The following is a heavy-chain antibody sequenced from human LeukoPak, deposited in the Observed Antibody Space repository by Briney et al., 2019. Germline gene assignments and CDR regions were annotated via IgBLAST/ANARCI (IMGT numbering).Heavy chain of an antibody. CDR3: ARDNEGIAAAGPTNYFDY. CDR2: ISYDRSNK. CDR1: GFTFSSYA. Sequence: GGSLRLSCAASGFTFSSYAMHWVRQAPGKGLEWVAVISYDRSNKYYADSVKGRFTISRDNSKNTLYLQMNSLRAEDTAVYYCARDNEGIAAAGPTNYFDYWGQGTLVTVSS. D-gene: IGHD6-13*01. V-gene: IGHV3-30*04. J-gene: IGHJ4*02.